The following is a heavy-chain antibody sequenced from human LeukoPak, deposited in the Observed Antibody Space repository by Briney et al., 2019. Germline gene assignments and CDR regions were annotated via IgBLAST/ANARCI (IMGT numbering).Heavy chain of an antibody. D-gene: IGHD6-19*01. CDR2: INTIGDTT. CDR1: GFTFSNYA. Sequence: GGSLRLSCAASGFTFSNYAMTWLRQAPGEGLEWVSTINTIGDTTYYADSVKGRFTISRVNSKNTLYLQMNSLRAGDTAIYYCAKSVSGSSYDYWGQGTLVTVSS. J-gene: IGHJ4*02. V-gene: IGHV3-23*01. CDR3: AKSVSGSSYDY.